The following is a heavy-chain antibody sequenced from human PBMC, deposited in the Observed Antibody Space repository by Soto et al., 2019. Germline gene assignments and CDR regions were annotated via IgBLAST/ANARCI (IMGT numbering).Heavy chain of an antibody. CDR2: IKEDGSDK. CDR3: ARFTRGSSGDY. V-gene: IGHV3-7*01. D-gene: IGHD6-25*01. Sequence: EVQLVESGGDLVQPGGSLRLSCVASGFTFNTYWMSWVRQAPGKGLEWVANIKEDGSDKYYVDSVKGRFTISRDNAKNLLYLQMSSLGAGDTAMYYCARFTRGSSGDYWGQGTLITVSS. J-gene: IGHJ4*02. CDR1: GFTFNTYW.